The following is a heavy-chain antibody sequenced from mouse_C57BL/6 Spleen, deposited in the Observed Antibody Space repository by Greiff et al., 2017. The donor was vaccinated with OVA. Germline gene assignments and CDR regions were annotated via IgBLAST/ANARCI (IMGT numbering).Heavy chain of an antibody. CDR1: GFTFSDYG. Sequence: EVKLVESGGGLVKPGGSLKLSCAASGFTFSDYGMHWVRQAPEKGLEWVAYISSGSSTIYYADTVKGRFTSSRDNAKNTLFLQMTSLRSEDTAMYYCARIRIYDYDGFAYWGQGTLVTVSA. J-gene: IGHJ3*01. CDR3: ARIRIYDYDGFAY. V-gene: IGHV5-17*01. CDR2: ISSGSSTI. D-gene: IGHD2-4*01.